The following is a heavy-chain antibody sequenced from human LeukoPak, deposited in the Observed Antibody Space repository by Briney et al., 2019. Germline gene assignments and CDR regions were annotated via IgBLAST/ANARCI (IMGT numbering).Heavy chain of an antibody. D-gene: IGHD3-22*01. CDR1: GFTFDDHA. Sequence: PGGSLRLSCAASGFTFDDHAMHWVRQAPGKGLEWVSGINWNSGDRGYADSVKGRFTISRDNAKNSLFLQVNSLGAEDMALYYCAKGRGSVVSDAFDIWGQGTLVTVSS. CDR3: AKGRGSVVSDAFDI. J-gene: IGHJ3*02. CDR2: INWNSGDR. V-gene: IGHV3-9*03.